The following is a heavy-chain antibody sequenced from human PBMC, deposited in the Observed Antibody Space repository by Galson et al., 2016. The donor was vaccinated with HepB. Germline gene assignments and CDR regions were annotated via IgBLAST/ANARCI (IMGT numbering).Heavy chain of an antibody. CDR1: GFSFSHAW. J-gene: IGHJ6*02. V-gene: IGHV3-15*06. CDR3: ITDAAAGWGGMDV. Sequence: SLRLSCAASGFSFSHAWMTWVRQAPGKGLEWVGRIKRKTDGGTTNYAAPVKGRFTISRDDSKNMLFLQMNSLKTEDTAVYYCITDAAAGWGGMDVWGQGTTVTVSS. CDR2: IKRKTDGGTT. D-gene: IGHD3-16*01.